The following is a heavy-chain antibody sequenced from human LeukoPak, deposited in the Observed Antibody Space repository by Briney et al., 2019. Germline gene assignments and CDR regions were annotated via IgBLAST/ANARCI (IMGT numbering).Heavy chain of an antibody. CDR2: IYYSGST. CDR3: ATMHCSSTSCFKFDP. Sequence: SETLSLTCTVSGGSISSYYWSWIRQPPGKGLEWIGYIYYSGSTNYNPSLKSRVTISVDTSKNQFSLKLSSVTAAVTAVYYCATMHCSSTSCFKFDPWGQGTLVTVSS. V-gene: IGHV4-59*01. CDR1: GGSISSYY. D-gene: IGHD2-2*01. J-gene: IGHJ5*02.